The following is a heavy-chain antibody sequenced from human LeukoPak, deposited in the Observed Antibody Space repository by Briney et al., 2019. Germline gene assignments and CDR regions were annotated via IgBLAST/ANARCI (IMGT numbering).Heavy chain of an antibody. D-gene: IGHD6-13*01. CDR3: AKQGSWYGWYFDL. CDR1: GFTFRSYA. V-gene: IGHV3-23*01. Sequence: GGSLRLSCAASGFTFRSYAMNWVRQAPGKGLEWVSSISGSGGSTYYADYVKGRFTISRDNSKNTLDLQMNSLRAEDTAVYYCAKQGSWYGWYFDLWGRGTLVTVSS. J-gene: IGHJ2*01. CDR2: ISGSGGST.